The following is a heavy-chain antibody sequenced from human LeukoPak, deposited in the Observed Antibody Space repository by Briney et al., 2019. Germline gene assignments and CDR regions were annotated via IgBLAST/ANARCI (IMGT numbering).Heavy chain of an antibody. D-gene: IGHD6-19*01. V-gene: IGHV1-8*02. CDR3: ARALYPLYSSGWAYYYYYYGMDV. J-gene: IGHJ6*02. CDR1: GYTFTSYG. CDR2: MNPNSGNT. Sequence: ASVKVSCKASGYTFTSYGISWVRQAPGQGLEWMGWMNPNSGNTGYAQKFQGRVTMTRSTPISTAYMELSSLRSEDTAVYYCARALYPLYSSGWAYYYYYYGMDVWGQGTTVTVSS.